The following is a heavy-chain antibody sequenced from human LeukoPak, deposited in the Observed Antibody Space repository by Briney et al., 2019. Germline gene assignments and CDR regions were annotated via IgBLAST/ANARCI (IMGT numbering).Heavy chain of an antibody. V-gene: IGHV3-15*01. Sequence: GGTLRLSCAASGFTFSTYSMNWVRQAPGKGLEWVGRIKGKTDGGTTDYAAPVKGRFTISRDDSKNTLYLQMNSLKTEDTAVYYCTTRAFDIWGQGTMVTVSS. CDR2: IKGKTDGGTT. J-gene: IGHJ3*02. CDR3: TTRAFDI. CDR1: GFTFSTYS.